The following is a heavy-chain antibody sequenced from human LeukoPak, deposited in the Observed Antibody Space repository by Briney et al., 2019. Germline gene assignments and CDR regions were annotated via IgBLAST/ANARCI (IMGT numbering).Heavy chain of an antibody. V-gene: IGHV3-74*01. Sequence: GGSLRLSCAASGFTFSSLWMHWVRQAPGKGLEWVSRINSDGSSRSFADSVRGRVTISRDNAKNTLYLQMNSLRAEDTAVYYCARDPTTYYYMDVWGKGTTVTVSS. D-gene: IGHD4-11*01. CDR2: INSDGSSR. CDR3: ARDPTTYYYMDV. J-gene: IGHJ6*03. CDR1: GFTFSSLW.